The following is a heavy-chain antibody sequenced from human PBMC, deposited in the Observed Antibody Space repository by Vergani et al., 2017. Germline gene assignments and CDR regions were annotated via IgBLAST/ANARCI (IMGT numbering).Heavy chain of an antibody. V-gene: IGHV3-23*01. CDR2: ISGSGGST. Sequence: EVQLLESGGGLVQPGGSLRLSCAASGFTFSSYAMSGVRQATGKGLEWVSAISGSGGSTYYADSVKGRFTISRDNSKSTLYLQMNSLRAEDTAVYYCAKDRLFRGRSYFDYWGQGTRVTVSA. CDR1: GFTFSSYA. D-gene: IGHD3-10*01. J-gene: IGHJ4*02. CDR3: AKDRLFRGRSYFDY.